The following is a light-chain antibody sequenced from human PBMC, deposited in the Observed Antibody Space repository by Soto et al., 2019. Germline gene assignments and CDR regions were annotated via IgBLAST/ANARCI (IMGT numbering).Light chain of an antibody. J-gene: IGKJ2*01. CDR1: QTVGRDY. Sequence: EVVLTQSPGTLSLSPGERATLSCRASQTVGRDYLAWYQHKPGQAPRLLIYGASARATGVPGRFSGSGSGTDFTLTISRLEPEDFAVYYCQQYHGAPYTFGQGTKLEIK. CDR2: GAS. V-gene: IGKV3-20*01. CDR3: QQYHGAPYT.